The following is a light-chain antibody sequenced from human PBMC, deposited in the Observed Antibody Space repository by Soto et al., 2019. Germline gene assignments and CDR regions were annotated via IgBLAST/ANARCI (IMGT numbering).Light chain of an antibody. CDR1: SSDVGGYDY. V-gene: IGLV2-14*01. Sequence: QSVLTQPASVSGSPGQSITISCTGTSSDVGGYDYVSWYQQYPDKAPKLMIFEVSNRPSGVSNRFSGSKSGNTASLTISGLQTEDEDDYYCSAYAGSSVLFGGGTKVTVL. J-gene: IGLJ2*01. CDR2: EVS. CDR3: SAYAGSSVL.